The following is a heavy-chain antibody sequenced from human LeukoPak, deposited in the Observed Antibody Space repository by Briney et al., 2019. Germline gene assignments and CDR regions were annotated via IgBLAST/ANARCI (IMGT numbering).Heavy chain of an antibody. D-gene: IGHD6-6*01. Sequence: GGSLRLSCAASGFRFSGIGMHWVRQAPGKGLDWVAYIRNDGSNKHYADSVKGRFSISRDNSKNTLSLEMNSLRAEDTAVYYCAKDLWYTSSSEEYWGQGTLVTVSS. CDR1: GFRFSGIG. CDR3: AKDLWYTSSSEEY. J-gene: IGHJ4*02. CDR2: IRNDGSNK. V-gene: IGHV3-30*02.